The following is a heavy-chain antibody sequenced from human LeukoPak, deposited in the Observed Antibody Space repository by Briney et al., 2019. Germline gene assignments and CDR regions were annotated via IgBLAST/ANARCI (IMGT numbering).Heavy chain of an antibody. D-gene: IGHD6-6*01. CDR2: IYYSGST. V-gene: IGHV4-39*07. CDR1: GVSTSSTTYY. J-gene: IGHJ4*02. Sequence: PSETLSLTCTVSGVSTSSTTYYWGWIRQPPGKDLEWIGSIYYSGSTYYNPSLKSRVTISVDTSKNQFSLKLSSVTAADTAVYYCARVTSSSYYFDYWGQGTLVTVSS. CDR3: ARVTSSSYYFDY.